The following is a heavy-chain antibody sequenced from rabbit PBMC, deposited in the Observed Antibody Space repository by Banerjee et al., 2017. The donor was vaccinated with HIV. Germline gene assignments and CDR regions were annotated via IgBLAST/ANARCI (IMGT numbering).Heavy chain of an antibody. CDR1: GFSFSSNYW. J-gene: IGHJ3*01. CDR3: AREAVGSNDYTRWDL. V-gene: IGHV1S45*01. D-gene: IGHD8-1*01. CDR2: IYTGSSGST. Sequence: QEQLEESGGDLVQPEGSLTLTCTASGFSFSSNYWICWVRQAPGKGLEWIACIYTGSSGSTDYASWAKGRFTISKTSSTTVTLQVTSLTAADTATYFCAREAVGSNDYTRWDLWGPGTLVTVS.